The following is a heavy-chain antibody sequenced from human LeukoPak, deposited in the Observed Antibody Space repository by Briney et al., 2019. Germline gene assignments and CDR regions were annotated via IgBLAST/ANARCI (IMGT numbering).Heavy chain of an antibody. Sequence: GGSLRLSCAASGFTFRNYWMHWVRQAPGKGLVWVSRVNSDGSSTTYTDSVKGRFTMSRDNAKNTLYLQMNSLRAEDTAVYYCARGGFGIVVVSAIDYWGQGTLVTVSS. V-gene: IGHV3-74*01. D-gene: IGHD2-21*01. CDR1: GFTFRNYW. CDR2: VNSDGSST. J-gene: IGHJ4*02. CDR3: ARGGFGIVVVSAIDY.